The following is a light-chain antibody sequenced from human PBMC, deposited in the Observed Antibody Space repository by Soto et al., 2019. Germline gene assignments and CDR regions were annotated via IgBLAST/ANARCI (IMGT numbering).Light chain of an antibody. V-gene: IGKV1-39*01. Sequence: DIQMTQSPSSLSASVGDRVTITCRASQTISSYLNWYQQRPGKAPNLLIYASSSLQSGVPPRFSGSGSGTDFTLTISSLQPEDFATYYCQQTYITPLTFGQGTRLEIK. CDR1: QTISSY. J-gene: IGKJ5*01. CDR3: QQTYITPLT. CDR2: ASS.